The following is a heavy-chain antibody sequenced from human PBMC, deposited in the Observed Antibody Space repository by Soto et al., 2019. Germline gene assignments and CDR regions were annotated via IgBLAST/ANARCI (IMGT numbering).Heavy chain of an antibody. CDR2: INWASGTI. V-gene: IGHV3-9*01. Sequence: EVQLVESGGGLVQPGGSLRLSCAASGFNFNNYAMHWVRQAPGKGLEWVSGINWASGTIVSADSVKGRFTISRDNAKNSLYLQMNSLRAEDTAFYYCAKGGNRHYDFWSDYWGQGTLVTVSS. CDR3: AKGGNRHYDFWSDY. D-gene: IGHD3-3*01. J-gene: IGHJ4*02. CDR1: GFNFNNYA.